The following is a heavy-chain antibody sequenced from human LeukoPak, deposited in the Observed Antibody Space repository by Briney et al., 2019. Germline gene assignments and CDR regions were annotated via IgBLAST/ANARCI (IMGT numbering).Heavy chain of an antibody. CDR1: GGSISSSSYY. Sequence: PSETLSLTCTVSGGSISSSSYYWGWIRQPPGKGLEWIGSIYYSGSTNYNPSLKSRVTMSVDTSKNQFSLKLSSVTAADTAVYYCARGGSYWAAEYFQHWGQGTLVTVSS. D-gene: IGHD1-26*01. V-gene: IGHV4-39*07. CDR2: IYYSGST. CDR3: ARGGSYWAAEYFQH. J-gene: IGHJ1*01.